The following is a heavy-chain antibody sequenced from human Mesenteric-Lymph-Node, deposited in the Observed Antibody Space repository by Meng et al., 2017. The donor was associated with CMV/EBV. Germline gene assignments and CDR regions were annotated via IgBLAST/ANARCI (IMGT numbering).Heavy chain of an antibody. V-gene: IGHV4-34*01. D-gene: IGHD5-12*01. CDR3: ATGGVDPSQCCMDV. CDR1: GGSFTGYY. Sequence: GSLRLSCAVHGGSFTGYYWSWLRQAPGKGLEWIGEITHGGATNYNPSLKSRVTMSVDTSDNHFSLRLTSVTAADTAVYYCATGGVDPSQCCMDVWGLGTTVTVSS. J-gene: IGHJ6*02. CDR2: ITHGGAT.